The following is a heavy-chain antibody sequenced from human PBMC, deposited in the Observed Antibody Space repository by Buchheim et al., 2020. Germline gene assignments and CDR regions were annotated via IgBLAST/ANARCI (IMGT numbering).Heavy chain of an antibody. CDR3: ARGHTSSAGIY. Sequence: EVQLVESGGGLVQPGGSLRLSCRGSGFTFSGYWMSWVRQAPGKGLEWVANINKDGSERYHVESVTGRFTVSSDNAEKSLFLQMNSLRGEDTAVYYCARGHTSSAGIYWGQGTL. J-gene: IGHJ4*02. CDR2: INKDGSER. V-gene: IGHV3-7*01. CDR1: GFTFSGYW. D-gene: IGHD6-13*01.